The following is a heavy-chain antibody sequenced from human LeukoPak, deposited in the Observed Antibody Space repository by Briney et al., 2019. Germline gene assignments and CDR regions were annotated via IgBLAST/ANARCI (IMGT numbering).Heavy chain of an antibody. CDR1: GFTFSSYG. J-gene: IGHJ4*02. V-gene: IGHV3-33*01. D-gene: IGHD6-13*01. CDR2: IWYDGSNK. CDR3: ARDRGYSSSWYLY. Sequence: PGGSLRLSCAASGFTFSSYGMHWVRQAPDKGLEWVAVIWYDGSNKYYADSVKGRFTISRDNSKNTLYLQMNSLRAEDTAVYYCARDRGYSSSWYLYWGQGTLVTVSS.